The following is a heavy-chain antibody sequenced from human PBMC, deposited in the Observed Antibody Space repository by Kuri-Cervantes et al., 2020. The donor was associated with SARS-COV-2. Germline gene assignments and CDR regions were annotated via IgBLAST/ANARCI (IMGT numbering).Heavy chain of an antibody. V-gene: IGHV4-30-4*08. J-gene: IGHJ4*02. D-gene: IGHD3-10*01. CDR1: GGSISSGGYY. Sequence: LRLSCTVSGGSISSGGYYWSWIRQPPGKGLEWIGYIYYSGSTYYNPSLKSRVTISVDTSKNQFSLKLSSVTAADTAVYYCARDGGVGEAKEDYWGQGTLVTVSS. CDR3: ARDGGVGEAKEDY. CDR2: IYYSGST.